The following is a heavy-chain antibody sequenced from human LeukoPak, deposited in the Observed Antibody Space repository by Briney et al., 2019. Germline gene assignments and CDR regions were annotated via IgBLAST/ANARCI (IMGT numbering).Heavy chain of an antibody. CDR1: GGSFSRYY. D-gene: IGHD5-18*01. CDR3: ARRGMEKTAVVRGHYYYYMDV. CDR2: INHSGST. V-gene: IGHV4-34*01. Sequence: SETLSLTCAVYGGSFSRYYWTWIRQPPGKGLEWIGEINHSGSTNYNPSLKSRVTISVDTSKNQFSLKLSSVTAADTAVYYCARRGMEKTAVVRGHYYYYMDVWGKGTTVTISS. J-gene: IGHJ6*03.